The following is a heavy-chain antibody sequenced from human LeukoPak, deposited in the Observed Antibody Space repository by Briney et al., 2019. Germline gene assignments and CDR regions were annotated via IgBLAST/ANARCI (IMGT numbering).Heavy chain of an antibody. Sequence: GRSLRLSCAASGFTLSTYGMYWVRQAPGKGLEWVAVIWNDGSNKHYADSVKGRFTISRDNSKNTLDLQMNSLRAEDTAVYYCAKDLSSSWFEGLDNWGQGTLVTVSS. CDR2: IWNDGSNK. J-gene: IGHJ4*02. D-gene: IGHD6-13*01. CDR3: AKDLSSSWFEGLDN. V-gene: IGHV3-33*06. CDR1: GFTLSTYG.